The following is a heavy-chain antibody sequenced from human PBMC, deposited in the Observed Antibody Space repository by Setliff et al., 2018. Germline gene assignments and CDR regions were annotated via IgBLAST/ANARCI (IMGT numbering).Heavy chain of an antibody. Sequence: PSETLSLTCNVSGVSISSYYWSWIRQPPGRGLEWIGIISHSGSTDYNPSLKSRVTISLDKSRNQFSLHLNSVTASDTAVYYCARASYGWGSHYKIKWFDPWGQGTLVTVSS. CDR3: ARASYGWGSHYKIKWFDP. CDR1: GVSISSYY. V-gene: IGHV4-59*08. J-gene: IGHJ5*02. D-gene: IGHD3-10*01. CDR2: ISHSGST.